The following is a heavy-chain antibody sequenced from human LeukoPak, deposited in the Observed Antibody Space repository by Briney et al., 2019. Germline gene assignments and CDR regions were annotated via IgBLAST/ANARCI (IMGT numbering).Heavy chain of an antibody. V-gene: IGHV4-61*02. CDR2: IYTSGST. D-gene: IGHD5-18*01. Sequence: SQTLSLTCTVSSGSISSGSYYWSWIRQPAGKGLEWIGRIYTSGSTNYNPSLKSRVTISVDTSKNQFSLKLSSVTAADTAVYYCARLRYSYGFFDYWGQGTLVTVSS. J-gene: IGHJ4*02. CDR1: SGSISSGSYY. CDR3: ARLRYSYGFFDY.